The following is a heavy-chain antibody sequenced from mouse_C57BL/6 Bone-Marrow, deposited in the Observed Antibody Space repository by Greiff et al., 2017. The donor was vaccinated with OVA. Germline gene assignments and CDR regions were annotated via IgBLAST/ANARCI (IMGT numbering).Heavy chain of an antibody. V-gene: IGHV1-54*01. Sequence: VQLQQSGAELVRPGTSGKVSCKASGYAFTNYLIEWVKQRPGQGLEWIGVINPGSGGTNYNEKFKGKATLTADKSSSTAYMQLSSLTSEDSAVYFCAREGSYYGSSFDYWGQGTTLTVSS. J-gene: IGHJ2*01. CDR3: AREGSYYGSSFDY. CDR2: INPGSGGT. CDR1: GYAFTNYL. D-gene: IGHD1-1*01.